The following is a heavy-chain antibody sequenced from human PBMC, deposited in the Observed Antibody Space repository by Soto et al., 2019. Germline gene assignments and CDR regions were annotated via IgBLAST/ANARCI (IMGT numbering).Heavy chain of an antibody. CDR3: GRGRSGQIVVFY. V-gene: IGHV1-2*02. Sequence: ASVKVSCRASVYTFTGHYIHWVRQAPEQGPEWMGEIGPESGATRYAQKFQDRVTMTRDMSITTVYMELNNLLPDDTAVYYCGRGRSGQIVVFYWGQGTPVTVSS. J-gene: IGHJ4*02. CDR1: VYTFTGHY. D-gene: IGHD3-22*01. CDR2: IGPESGAT.